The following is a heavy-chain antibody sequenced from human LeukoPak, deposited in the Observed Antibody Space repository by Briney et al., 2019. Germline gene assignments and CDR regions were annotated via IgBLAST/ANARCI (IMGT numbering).Heavy chain of an antibody. CDR1: GYTFTSYY. J-gene: IGHJ4*02. V-gene: IGHV1-46*01. CDR2: INPSGGST. Sequence: ASVKVSCKASGYTFTSYYMHWVRQAPGQGLEWMGIINPSGGSTSYAQKFQGRVTMTRDTSASTVYMELSSLRSEDTAEYYCARVENILSVFDCWGQGTLVTVSS. D-gene: IGHD3-9*01. CDR3: ARVENILSVFDC.